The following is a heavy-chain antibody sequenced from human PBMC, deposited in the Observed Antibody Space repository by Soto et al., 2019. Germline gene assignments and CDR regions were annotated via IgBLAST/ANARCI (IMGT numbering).Heavy chain of an antibody. D-gene: IGHD3-22*01. Sequence: QVQLVQSGAEVKKPGSSVKVSCKTSGGTFSSYAISWVRQASGQGLEWMGRIIPMFRTPTYAQKFQGRVTITADVSTSTAYMELSSLRSEDTAVYYCAREKXXXYFDSSDLGVNWFDPWGQGTLVTVSS. J-gene: IGHJ5*02. CDR3: AREKXXXYFDSSDLGVNWFDP. CDR2: IIPMFRTP. CDR1: GGTFSSYA. V-gene: IGHV1-69*01.